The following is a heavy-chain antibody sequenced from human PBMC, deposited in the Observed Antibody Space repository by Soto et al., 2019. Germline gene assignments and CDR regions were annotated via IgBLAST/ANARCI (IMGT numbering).Heavy chain of an antibody. CDR2: IYHSGRT. J-gene: IGHJ3*02. Sequence: QVQLQESGPGLVKPSQTLSLTCTVSGGSISTGGYYWSWIRQHPGRGLEWIGYIYHSGRTYSNPSLQSRVAISIDTSKNQFTRKLSSVTGADTAVYYCATVRWELHDAFDIWGQGTMVSVSS. CDR3: ATVRWELHDAFDI. V-gene: IGHV4-31*03. D-gene: IGHD1-26*01. CDR1: GGSISTGGYY.